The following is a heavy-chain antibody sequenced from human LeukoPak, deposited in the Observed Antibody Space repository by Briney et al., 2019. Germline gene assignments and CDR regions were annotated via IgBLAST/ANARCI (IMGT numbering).Heavy chain of an antibody. V-gene: IGHV4-34*01. D-gene: IGHD2-2*01. CDR1: GGSFSGYY. CDR2: INHSGST. CDR3: ARGVGEDIVVVPAAMQYYFDY. Sequence: PSETLSLTCAVYGGSFSGYYWSWIRQPPGKGLEWIGEINHSGSTNYNPSLKSRVTISVDTSKNQFSLKLSSVTAADTAVYYCARGVGEDIVVVPAAMQYYFDYWGQGTLVTVSS. J-gene: IGHJ4*02.